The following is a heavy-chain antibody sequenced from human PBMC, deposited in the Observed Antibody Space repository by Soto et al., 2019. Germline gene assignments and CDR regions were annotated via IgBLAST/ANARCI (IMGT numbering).Heavy chain of an antibody. J-gene: IGHJ4*02. D-gene: IGHD3-3*01. CDR1: GYTFTSYD. V-gene: IGHV1-8*01. CDR3: ARRTKRDRILDY. Sequence: QVQLVQSGAEVKKPGASVKVSCKASGYTFTSYDINCVRQAPGQGLEWMGWMNPNRGNTGYGQKFQGRVTMTRNTSISTAYMELSSLRSEDTAVYYCARRTKRDRILDYWGQGTLVPVSS. CDR2: MNPNRGNT.